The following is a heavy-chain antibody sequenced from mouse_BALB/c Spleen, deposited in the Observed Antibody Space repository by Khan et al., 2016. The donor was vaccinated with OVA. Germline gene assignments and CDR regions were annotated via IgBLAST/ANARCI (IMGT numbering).Heavy chain of an antibody. CDR2: IWGGGST. CDR3: AKGVWSYYFALDY. J-gene: IGHJ4*01. V-gene: IGHV2-6-5*01. CDR1: RFSLTDYG. Sequence: QVQLKQSGPGLVAPSQSLSITCTVSRFSLTDYGVSWIRQPPGKGLEWLGVIWGGGSTHYNSALKSRLSISKDNSKSQVLLKMSSLQTDDTAMYYCAKGVWSYYFALDYWGQGTSVTVSS.